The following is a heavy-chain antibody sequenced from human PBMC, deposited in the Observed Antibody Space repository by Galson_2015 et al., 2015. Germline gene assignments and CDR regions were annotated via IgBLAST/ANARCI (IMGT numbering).Heavy chain of an antibody. CDR1: GGTFSSYA. V-gene: IGHV1-69*10. CDR3: ARDQGSGSSRLMYYYGMDV. CDR2: IIPIFGIA. D-gene: IGHD1-26*01. Sequence: SVKVSCKASGGTFSSYAISWVRQAPGQGLEWMGGIIPIFGIANYAQKFQGRVTITADKSTSIAYMELSSLRSEDTAVYYCARDQGSGSSRLMYYYGMDVWGQGTTVTVSS. J-gene: IGHJ6*02.